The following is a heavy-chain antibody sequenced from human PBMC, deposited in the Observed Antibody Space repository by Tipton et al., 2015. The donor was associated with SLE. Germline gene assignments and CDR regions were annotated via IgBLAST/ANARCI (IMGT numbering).Heavy chain of an antibody. Sequence: TLSLTCAVSGASITSYYWTWIRQPPGMGLEWIGRIYAGGSTNYNPSLKSRVTMSVDASKNQFSLKLSSVTAADTAVYYCARMLNGLNYYYYYMDVWGKGTTVTVSS. CDR2: IYAGGST. V-gene: IGHV4-4*07. CDR1: GASITSYY. D-gene: IGHD2-8*01. CDR3: ARMLNGLNYYYYYMDV. J-gene: IGHJ6*03.